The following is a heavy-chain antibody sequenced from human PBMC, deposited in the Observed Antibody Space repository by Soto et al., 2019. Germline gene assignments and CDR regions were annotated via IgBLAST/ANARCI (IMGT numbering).Heavy chain of an antibody. J-gene: IGHJ4*02. CDR3: AKEAQCDSLTGPLDY. CDR2: ISGGGGST. D-gene: IGHD3-9*01. Sequence: EVQLLESGGGLVQPGGSLRLSCAASGFTFSNYAMSWVRQAPGKGLEWVSAISGGGGSTYYADSVKGRFSISRDNSKNTLYLQMNSLRAEDTAVYYCAKEAQCDSLTGPLDYWGQGTLVTVSS. V-gene: IGHV3-23*01. CDR1: GFTFSNYA.